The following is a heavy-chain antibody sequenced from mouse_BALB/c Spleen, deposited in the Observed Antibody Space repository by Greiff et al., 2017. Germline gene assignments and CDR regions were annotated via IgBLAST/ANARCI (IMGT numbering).Heavy chain of an antibody. D-gene: IGHD1-1*01. Sequence: VQLQQSGPEVVRPGVSVKISCKGSGYTFTDYAMHWVKQSHAKSLEWIGVISTYNGNTNYNQKFKGKATLTVDKSSSTAYMELARLTSEDSAIYYCARSGGKNYGSSYYFDYWGQGTTLTVSS. CDR3: ARSGGKNYGSSYYFDY. CDR1: GYTFTDYA. V-gene: IGHV1-67*01. J-gene: IGHJ2*01. CDR2: ISTYNGNT.